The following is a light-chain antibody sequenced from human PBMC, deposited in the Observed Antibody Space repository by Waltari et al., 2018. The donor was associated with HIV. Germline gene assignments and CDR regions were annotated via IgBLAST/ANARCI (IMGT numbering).Light chain of an antibody. CDR3: ASFTGDNTVI. Sequence: AVTQPASVSGLPGQSTTISCTGDDSDFGLYNFVSWYQQHSGKPPRLLLYDVHSRASVVSDRFSGSMSGNTASLTISGRRAEDEGHYYCASFTGDNTVIFGGGTEVTVL. CDR1: DSDFGLYNF. J-gene: IGLJ2*01. CDR2: DVH. V-gene: IGLV2-14*03.